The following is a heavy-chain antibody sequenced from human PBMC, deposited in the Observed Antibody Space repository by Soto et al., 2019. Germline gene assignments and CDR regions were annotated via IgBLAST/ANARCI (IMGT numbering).Heavy chain of an antibody. CDR1: GGSISSGGYY. Sequence: QVQLQESGPGLVKPSQTLSLTCTVSGGSISSGGYYWSWIRQHPGKGLEWIGYIYYSGSTYYNPSRKSRVTSSVDTYKNQFSLKLSSVTAADTAVYYCATEGFENPNWFDPWGQGTLVTVSS. D-gene: IGHD3-10*01. V-gene: IGHV4-31*03. CDR3: ATEGFENPNWFDP. CDR2: IYYSGST. J-gene: IGHJ5*02.